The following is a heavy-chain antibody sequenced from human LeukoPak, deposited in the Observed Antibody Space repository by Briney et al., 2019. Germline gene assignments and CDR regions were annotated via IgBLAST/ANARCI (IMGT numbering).Heavy chain of an antibody. CDR1: GFTFSSYA. CDR2: ISYDGSNK. Sequence: QAGGSLRLSCAASGFTFSSYAMHWVRQAPGKGLEWVAVISYDGSNKYYADSVKGRFTISRDNSKNTLYLQMNSLRAEDTAVYYCARDSVAGNFDYWGQGTLVTVSS. CDR3: ARDSVAGNFDY. D-gene: IGHD6-19*01. V-gene: IGHV3-30-3*01. J-gene: IGHJ4*02.